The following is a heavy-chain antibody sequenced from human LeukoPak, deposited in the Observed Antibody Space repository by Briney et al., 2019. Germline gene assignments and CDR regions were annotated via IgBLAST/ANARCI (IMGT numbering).Heavy chain of an antibody. J-gene: IGHJ6*02. CDR3: ARVPYYYYGMDV. Sequence: GGSLRLSCAASGFTVSSNYMSWVRQAPGKGLEWVSVIYSGGSTYYADSVKGRFTISRDNSKNTLYLQMNSLRAEDTAVYYCARVPYYYYGMDVWGQGTTVTVSS. V-gene: IGHV3-66*01. CDR2: IYSGGST. CDR1: GFTVSSNY.